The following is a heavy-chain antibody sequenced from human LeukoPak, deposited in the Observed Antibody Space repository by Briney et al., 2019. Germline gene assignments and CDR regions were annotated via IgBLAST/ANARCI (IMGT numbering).Heavy chain of an antibody. Sequence: PSETLSLTCTVSGGSISSGDYYWSWIRQPPGKGLEWIGYIYYSGSTYYNPSLKSRVTIPVDTSKNQFSLKLSSVTAADTAVYYCAGGRNDYGDKGSWGYFDYWGQGTLVTVSS. V-gene: IGHV4-30-4*08. D-gene: IGHD4-17*01. J-gene: IGHJ4*02. CDR3: AGGRNDYGDKGSWGYFDY. CDR2: IYYSGST. CDR1: GGSISSGDYY.